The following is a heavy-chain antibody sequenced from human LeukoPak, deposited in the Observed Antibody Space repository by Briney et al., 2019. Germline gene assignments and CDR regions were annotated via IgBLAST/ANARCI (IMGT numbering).Heavy chain of an antibody. D-gene: IGHD5-18*01. J-gene: IGHJ4*02. V-gene: IGHV4-61*01. CDR2: KYYSGST. CDR1: GVSINTCCYY. CDR3: ARGRSYGFNFDS. Sequence: SETLSLTCDVSGVSINTCCYYWTWIRQPPGKGLEWIGYKYYSGSTRYNSSLRSRLTISLDTSKNQFSLRLTSVTAADTAVYYCARGRSYGFNFDSWGPGTLVIVSS.